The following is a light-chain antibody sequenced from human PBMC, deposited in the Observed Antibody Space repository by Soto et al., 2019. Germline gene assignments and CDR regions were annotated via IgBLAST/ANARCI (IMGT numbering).Light chain of an antibody. CDR2: TAS. CDR1: QSISSW. CDR3: QHNNSSPRA. V-gene: IGKV1-5*03. Sequence: DIQMTQSPSTLSASVGDRVTITCRASQSISSWLAWYQQKPGKAPKLLIYTASSLESGVPSRFSGSGSGTYFTPISSILQPDFFASYYYQHNNSSPRAFGPGTKVDI. J-gene: IGKJ3*01.